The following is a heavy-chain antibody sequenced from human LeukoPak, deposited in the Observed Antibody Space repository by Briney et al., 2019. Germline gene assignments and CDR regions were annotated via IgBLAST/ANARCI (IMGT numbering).Heavy chain of an antibody. CDR2: IYYSGST. V-gene: IGHV4-59*13. CDR1: GGSISSYY. CDR3: ARVTDVTVAGMGSFDY. J-gene: IGHJ4*02. Sequence: SETLSLTCTVSGGSISSYYWSWIQQPPGKGLECIGYIYYSGSTKYNPSLKSRVTMSVDTSKNQFSLKQTSVTAADTAVYYCARVTDVTVAGMGSFDYWGQGTLVTVSS. D-gene: IGHD6-19*01.